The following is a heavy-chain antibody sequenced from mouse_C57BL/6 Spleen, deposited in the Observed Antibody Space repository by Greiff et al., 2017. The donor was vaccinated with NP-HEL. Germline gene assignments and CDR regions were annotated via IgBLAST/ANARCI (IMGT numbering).Heavy chain of an antibody. V-gene: IGHV14-4*01. D-gene: IGHD2-3*01. CDR1: GFNIKDYY. CDR2: IDPENGDT. Sequence: VQLQQSGAELVRPGASVKLSCTASGFNIKDYYMHWVKQRPEQGLEWIGWIDPENGDTEYASKFQGKATITADTSSNTAYLQLSSLTSEDTAVYYCTTDGPFDYWGQGTTLTVSS. J-gene: IGHJ2*01. CDR3: TTDGPFDY.